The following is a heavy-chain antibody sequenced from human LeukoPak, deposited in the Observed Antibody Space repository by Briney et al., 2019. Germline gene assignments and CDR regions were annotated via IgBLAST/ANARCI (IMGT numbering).Heavy chain of an antibody. J-gene: IGHJ4*02. CDR3: AKDITLSLGIAVAVIWEYFDY. V-gene: IGHV3-53*01. CDR1: GFSVSNNY. CDR2: MHSDGRT. D-gene: IGHD6-19*01. Sequence: GGSLRLSCAASGFSVSNNYMNWVRQASGKGLEWVSVMHSDGRTFYADSVKGRFTISRDKSKNMFYLQMDSLRAEDTAVYYCAKDITLSLGIAVAVIWEYFDYWGQGTLVTVSS.